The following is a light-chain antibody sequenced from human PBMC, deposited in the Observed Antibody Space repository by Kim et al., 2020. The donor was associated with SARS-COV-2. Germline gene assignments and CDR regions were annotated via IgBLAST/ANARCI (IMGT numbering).Light chain of an antibody. CDR1: QSVSSN. J-gene: IGKJ2*01. CDR2: GAS. V-gene: IGKV3-15*01. CDR3: QQYNNWPPMYT. Sequence: SPGERATRSGRASQSVSSNLAWYQQKPGQAPRLLIYGASTRATGIPARFSGSGSGTEFTLTISSLQSEDFAVYYCQQYNNWPPMYTFGQGTKLEI.